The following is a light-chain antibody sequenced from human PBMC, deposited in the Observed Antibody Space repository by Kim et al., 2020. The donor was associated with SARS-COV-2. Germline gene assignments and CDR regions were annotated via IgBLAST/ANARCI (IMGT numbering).Light chain of an antibody. CDR2: QDT. J-gene: IGLJ2*01. V-gene: IGLV3-1*01. CDR3: QVWDSTTTV. CDR1: RLGHKY. Sequence: SYELTQPPSVSVSPGQTASITCSGDRLGHKYVCWYRHKPGQSPEVVIYQDTQRPSGIPERFSGSNSGNTATLTISGTQDVDEADYYCQVWDSTTTVFGG.